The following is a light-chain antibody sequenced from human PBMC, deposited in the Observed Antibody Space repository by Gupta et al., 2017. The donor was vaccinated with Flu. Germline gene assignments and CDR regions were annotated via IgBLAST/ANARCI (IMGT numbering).Light chain of an antibody. CDR2: MAS. CDR3: QQYDTYSGT. Sequence: GDRVSITCRASQSIRNWLAWYKQKPGKAPNLLIYMASTLESGVPSRFSGSGSGTEFTLTISSLQPDDFATYYCQQYDTYSGTFGQGTRLEIK. J-gene: IGKJ2*01. CDR1: QSIRNW. V-gene: IGKV1-5*03.